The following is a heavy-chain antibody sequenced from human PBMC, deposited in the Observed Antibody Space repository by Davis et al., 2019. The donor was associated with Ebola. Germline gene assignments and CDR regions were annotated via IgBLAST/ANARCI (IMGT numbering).Heavy chain of an antibody. CDR1: GFTFSSYS. V-gene: IGHV3-23*01. CDR3: AKVLDEGQIGYYYYMDV. CDR2: ISGSGGST. Sequence: PSETLSLTCAASGFTFSSYSMNWVRQAPGKGLEWVSAISGSGGSTYYADSVKGRFTISRDNSKNTLYLQMNSLRAEDTAVYYCAKVLDEGQIGYYYYMDVWGKGTTVTVSS. J-gene: IGHJ6*03.